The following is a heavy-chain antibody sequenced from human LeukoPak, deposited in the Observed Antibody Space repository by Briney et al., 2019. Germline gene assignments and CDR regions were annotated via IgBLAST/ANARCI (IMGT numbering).Heavy chain of an antibody. CDR3: ARARYCSSISCRDAFDI. CDR1: GFTFNSYA. CDR2: ISGTGLTT. V-gene: IGHV3-23*01. Sequence: GGSLRLSCAASGFTFNSYAMTWVRQAPGKGLEWVTAISGTGLTTYYTDSVKGRFTVSRDNSKNTLYLPMNSLRAEDTAVYYCARARYCSSISCRDAFDIWGQGTLVTVSS. D-gene: IGHD2-2*01. J-gene: IGHJ3*02.